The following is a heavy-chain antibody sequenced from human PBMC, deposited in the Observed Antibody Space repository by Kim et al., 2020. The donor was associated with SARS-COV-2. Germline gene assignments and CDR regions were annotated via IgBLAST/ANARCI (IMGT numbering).Heavy chain of an antibody. D-gene: IGHD2-2*01. J-gene: IGHJ5*02. CDR3: TRVEDCSSTSCPEVFDP. V-gene: IGHV3-49*02. Sequence: VKGRFTISRDDSKSIAYLQMNSLKTEDTAVYYCTRVEDCSSTSCPEVFDPWGQGTLVTVSS.